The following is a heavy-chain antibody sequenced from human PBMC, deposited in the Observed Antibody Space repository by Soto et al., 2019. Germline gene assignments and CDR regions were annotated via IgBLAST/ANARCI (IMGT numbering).Heavy chain of an antibody. CDR1: GFTFSSYA. J-gene: IGHJ6*02. CDR2: ISGSGGST. Sequence: GSLRLSCAASGFTFSSYAMSWVRQAPGKGLEWVSAISGSGGSTYYADSVKGRFTISRDNSKNTLYLQMNSLRAEDTAVYYCAKVLGLWSTYYYYYGMDVWGQGTTVTVSS. CDR3: AKVLGLWSTYYYYYGMDV. V-gene: IGHV3-23*01. D-gene: IGHD5-18*01.